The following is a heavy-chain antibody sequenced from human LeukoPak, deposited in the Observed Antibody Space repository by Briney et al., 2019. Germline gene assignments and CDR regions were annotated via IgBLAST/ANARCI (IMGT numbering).Heavy chain of an antibody. CDR3: ANTPHPWIQLRDY. D-gene: IGHD5-18*01. CDR2: ISGSGGST. Sequence: PGGSLRLSCAASGFTFSSYAMSWVRQAPGKGLEWVSAISGSGGSTYYADSVKGRFTISRDNSKNTLYLQMNSLRAEDTAVYYCANTPHPWIQLRDYWGQGTLVTVSS. J-gene: IGHJ4*02. V-gene: IGHV3-23*01. CDR1: GFTFSSYA.